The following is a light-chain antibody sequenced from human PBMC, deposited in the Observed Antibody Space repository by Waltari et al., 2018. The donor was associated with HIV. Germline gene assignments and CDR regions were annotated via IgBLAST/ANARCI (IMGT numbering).Light chain of an antibody. Sequence: QSVLTQPPSVSAAPGQRVTISCSGSSSNIWSNDVSWYQQLPGTAPKLLIFDNYKRPAGVPDRFSGSKSGTAATLGITGLQTGDEADYYCGTWDSGLSAVVFGGGTKLTV. CDR1: SSNIWSND. V-gene: IGLV1-51*01. J-gene: IGLJ3*02. CDR2: DNY. CDR3: GTWDSGLSAVV.